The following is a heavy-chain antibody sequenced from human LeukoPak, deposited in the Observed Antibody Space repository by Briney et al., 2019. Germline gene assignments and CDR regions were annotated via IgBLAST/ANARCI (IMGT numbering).Heavy chain of an antibody. J-gene: IGHJ6*02. Sequence: SETLSLTCTVSGGSISSYYWSWIRQPPGKGLEWIGYIYYSGGTNYNPSLKSRVTISVDTSKNQFSLKLSSVTAADTAVYYCARATPSGGYYYYYGMDVWGQGTRSPSP. CDR1: GGSISSYY. CDR2: IYYSGGT. CDR3: ARATPSGGYYYYYGMDV. D-gene: IGHD3-10*01. V-gene: IGHV4-59*01.